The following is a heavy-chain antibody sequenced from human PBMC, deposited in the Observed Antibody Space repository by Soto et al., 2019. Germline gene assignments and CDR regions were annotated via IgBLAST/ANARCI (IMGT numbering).Heavy chain of an antibody. J-gene: IGHJ4*02. Sequence: GGSLRLSCAASGFTFGNHWMHWVRQAPGKGLEWVSRMNIDGSTTNYADSVKGRFTVSRDNAKNTLYLQMNSLRAEDTAVYYCATAEVDYWGPGTLVTSPQ. CDR2: MNIDGSTT. V-gene: IGHV3-74*01. CDR3: ATAEVDY. CDR1: GFTFGNHW.